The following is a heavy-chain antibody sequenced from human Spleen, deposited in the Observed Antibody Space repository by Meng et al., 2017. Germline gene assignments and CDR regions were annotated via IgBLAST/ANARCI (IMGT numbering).Heavy chain of an antibody. J-gene: IGHJ5*02. D-gene: IGHD3-9*01. CDR3: AKVVSYYDILPGYYKRRNPDPNWFDP. CDR1: GYTFTGYD. Sequence: ASVKVSCKASGYTFTGYDIYWVRQATGQGLEWMGWMNPNSGNTGYAQKFQGRVTMTRNTSISTAYMELSSLRSESTAVYYCAKVVSYYDILPGYYKRRNPDPNWFDPWGQGTLVTVSS. V-gene: IGHV1-8*02. CDR2: MNPNSGNT.